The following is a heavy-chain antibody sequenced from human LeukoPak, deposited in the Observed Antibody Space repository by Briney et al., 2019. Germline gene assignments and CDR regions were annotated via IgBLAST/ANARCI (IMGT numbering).Heavy chain of an antibody. CDR1: GFTFSSYG. D-gene: IGHD2-15*01. CDR2: ISYDGSNK. J-gene: IGHJ4*02. V-gene: IGHV3-30*03. Sequence: PGGSLRLSCAASGFTFSSYGMHWVRQAPGKGLEWVAVISYDGSNKYYADSVKGRFTISRDNSKNTLYLQMNSLRAEDTAVYYCASLGSWAIDYWGQGTLVTVSS. CDR3: ASLGSWAIDY.